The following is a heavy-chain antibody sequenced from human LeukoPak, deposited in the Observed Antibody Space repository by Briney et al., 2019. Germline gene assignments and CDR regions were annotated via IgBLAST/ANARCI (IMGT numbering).Heavy chain of an antibody. D-gene: IGHD1-26*01. CDR2: IYSGGST. Sequence: PGGSLRLSCAASGFTVSSNYMSWVRQAPGKGLEWVSVIYSGGSTYYADSVKGRFTISRYNSKNTLYLQMNSLRAEDTAVYYCARDQGGGATDYWGQGTLVTVSS. CDR1: GFTVSSNY. CDR3: ARDQGGGATDY. V-gene: IGHV3-53*01. J-gene: IGHJ4*02.